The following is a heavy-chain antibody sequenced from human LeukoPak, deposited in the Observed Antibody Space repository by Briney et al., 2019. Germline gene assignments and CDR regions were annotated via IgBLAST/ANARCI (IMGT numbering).Heavy chain of an antibody. CDR2: INSGGDDT. D-gene: IGHD3-10*01. Sequence: GGSLRLSCAGSGFTFRTYAMGWVRQAPGKGLEWVSSINSGGDDTYYADSVKGRFTISRDNFKNTLYLQMNSLRAEDTAVYYCVKPPRLSIIRGEGMDVWGQGTTVTVS. CDR1: GFTFRTYA. J-gene: IGHJ6*02. V-gene: IGHV3-23*01. CDR3: VKPPRLSIIRGEGMDV.